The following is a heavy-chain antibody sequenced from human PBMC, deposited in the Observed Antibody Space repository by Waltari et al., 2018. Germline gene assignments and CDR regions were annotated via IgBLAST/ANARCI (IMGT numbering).Heavy chain of an antibody. CDR3: ARTASIAVAGSFDI. D-gene: IGHD6-19*01. CDR1: GGTFSSYP. V-gene: IGHV1-69*02. J-gene: IGHJ3*02. Sequence: QVQLVQSGAEVKKPGSSVKVSCKASGGTFSSYPISWVRQAPGQGLEWMGRIIPILGIANYAQKFQGRVTITADKSTSTAYMELSSLRSEDTAVYYCARTASIAVAGSFDIWGQGTMVTVSS. CDR2: IIPILGIA.